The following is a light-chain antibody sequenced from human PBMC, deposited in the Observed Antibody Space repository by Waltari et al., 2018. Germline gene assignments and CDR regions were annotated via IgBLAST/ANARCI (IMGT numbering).Light chain of an antibody. CDR3: CSFAGGNNFEVI. CDR1: SSNVENYNL. Sequence: QSALTQPASVSGSPGQSITISCTGTSSNVENYNLVSWYQHHPGKAPKLLIYEVSKRPAGSSNRFSGSTSGNTASLTISGLQAEDVSDYYCCSFAGGNNFEVIFGGGTRLTVL. J-gene: IGLJ2*01. CDR2: EVS. V-gene: IGLV2-23*02.